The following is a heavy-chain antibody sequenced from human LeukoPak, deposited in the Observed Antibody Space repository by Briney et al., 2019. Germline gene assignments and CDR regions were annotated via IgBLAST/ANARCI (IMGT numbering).Heavy chain of an antibody. CDR1: GYTFTSNY. CDR3: TRVEVQLVDY. Sequence: ASVKVSCKAFGYTFTSNYMHWVRQAPGQGPEWMGVISPSGGSTTYAQKFQGRVTLTRDMSTSTDYLELSSLRSEDTAVYYCTRVEVQLVDYWGQGTLVTVSS. J-gene: IGHJ4*02. CDR2: ISPSGGST. D-gene: IGHD6-13*01. V-gene: IGHV1-46*01.